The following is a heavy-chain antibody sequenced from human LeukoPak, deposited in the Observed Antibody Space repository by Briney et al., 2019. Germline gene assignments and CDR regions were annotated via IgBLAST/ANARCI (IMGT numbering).Heavy chain of an antibody. Sequence: PGGSLRLSCAASGFIFSNDAMHWVRQAPGKGLEWVAFIWFDGSNKHYADSVKGRFTISRDNSEDTLYLQMSSLRAEDTAVYYCVRDPSGSGFAFDSWGQGALVTVSS. CDR1: GFIFSNDA. J-gene: IGHJ4*02. CDR2: IWFDGSNK. V-gene: IGHV3-33*01. D-gene: IGHD1-1*01. CDR3: VRDPSGSGFAFDS.